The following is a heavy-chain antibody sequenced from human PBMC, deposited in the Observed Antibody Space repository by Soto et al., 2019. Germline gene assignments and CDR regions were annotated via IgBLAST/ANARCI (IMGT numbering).Heavy chain of an antibody. CDR1: RDTFTANY. J-gene: IGHJ4*02. V-gene: IGHV1-2*02. D-gene: IGHD1-26*01. CDR3: ARDLAKGGGSAGFDY. CDR2: INPKSGGT. Sequence: QVQLVQSGAEVKKPGSSVKVSCKASRDTFTANYIHWVRQAPGQGFEWMGWINPKSGGTKFPQKFQGRVTMTRDTSLSTVYMTLTRLTSDDTAVYYCARDLAKGGGSAGFDYWGQGTLVTVSS.